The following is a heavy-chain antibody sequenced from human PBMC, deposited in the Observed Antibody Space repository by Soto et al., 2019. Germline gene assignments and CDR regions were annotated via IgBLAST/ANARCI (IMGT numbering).Heavy chain of an antibody. CDR1: GGSISSSSYY. D-gene: IGHD3-22*01. V-gene: IGHV4-39*01. J-gene: IGHJ5*02. Sequence: QLQLQESGPGLVKPSETLSLTCTVSGGSISSSSYYWGWIRQPPGKGLEWIGSIYYSGSTYYNPSLKSRVTISVDTSKNQFSLKLSSVTAADTAVYYCAIGLQDYDSSGYFDPWGQGTLVTVSS. CDR3: AIGLQDYDSSGYFDP. CDR2: IYYSGST.